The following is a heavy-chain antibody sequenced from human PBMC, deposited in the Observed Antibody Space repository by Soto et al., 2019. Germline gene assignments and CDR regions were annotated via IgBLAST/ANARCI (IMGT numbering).Heavy chain of an antibody. D-gene: IGHD2-15*01. CDR2: IVPSLDKT. V-gene: IGHV1-69*08. CDR3: ARAPPVPVLWWSGAFEV. Sequence: QVQLVQSGAEVKKPGSSVKVSCKASGGTLTNFSFSWVRQAPRQGLEWMGRIVPSLDKTNYAQKFEGRLTFPWTKSPNTAYVERSSLGSEEPAVYFCARAPPVPVLWWSGAFEVWGQGTMLTVSS. J-gene: IGHJ3*01. CDR1: GGTLTNFS.